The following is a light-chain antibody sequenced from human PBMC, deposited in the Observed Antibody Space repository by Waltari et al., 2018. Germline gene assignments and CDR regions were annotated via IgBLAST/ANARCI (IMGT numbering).Light chain of an antibody. CDR1: QSVNSNY. CDR2: GAS. Sequence: EIVLTQSPGTLSWSPGERATLSCRASQSVNSNYLAWYQQKPGQAPRPLIFGASIRATGFPDRFSGSGSGTDFTLTISRLEPEDFAVYYCQQYGSSPLTFGGGTKVEIK. V-gene: IGKV3-20*01. CDR3: QQYGSSPLT. J-gene: IGKJ4*01.